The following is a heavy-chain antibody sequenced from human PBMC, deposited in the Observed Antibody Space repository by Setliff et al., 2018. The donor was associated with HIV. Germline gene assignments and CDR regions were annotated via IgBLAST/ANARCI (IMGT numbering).Heavy chain of an antibody. Sequence: GGSLRLSCAASGFTFNTYAMSWVRQAPGKGLEWVSVISGSGASTFYADSVKGRFTISRDNAQNSLYLQMNSLRGEDTAVYYCAGSRGYFVKADWGQGTLVTVSS. V-gene: IGHV3-23*01. CDR1: GFTFNTYA. D-gene: IGHD3-22*01. J-gene: IGHJ4*02. CDR3: AGSRGYFVKAD. CDR2: ISGSGAST.